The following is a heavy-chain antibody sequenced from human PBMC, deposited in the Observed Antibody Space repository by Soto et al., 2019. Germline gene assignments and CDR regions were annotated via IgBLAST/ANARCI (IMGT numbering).Heavy chain of an antibody. J-gene: IGHJ4*02. V-gene: IGHV2-5*02. D-gene: IGHD1-26*01. CDR3: THIYGSGSWGWYFHS. CDR1: GFSLITGVG. Sequence: QITLKESGPSLVRPTETLTLTCTFSGFSLITGVGVGWVRQAPGKALEWLAVIFWDKNDYYRPSLQTRVTISKDTSDDQVVLTLTNMDPEDTATYFCTHIYGSGSWGWYFHSWGQGTLVTVSS. CDR2: IFWDKND.